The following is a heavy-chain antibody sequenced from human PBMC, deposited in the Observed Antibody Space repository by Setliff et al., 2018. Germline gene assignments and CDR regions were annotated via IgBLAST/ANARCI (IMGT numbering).Heavy chain of an antibody. CDR2: IYASGYT. Sequence: SETLSLTCTVSGGSIKSGSYYWSWIRQPAGKGLEWIGRIYASGYTNYNPSLKSRVTISVDTNNQFSLELSSVTAADTAIYYCAGDQTHPLKPLSSGLSHPVDI. J-gene: IGHJ3*02. CDR1: GGSIKSGSYY. D-gene: IGHD6-19*01. V-gene: IGHV4-61*02. CDR3: AGDQTHPLKPLSSGLSHPVDI.